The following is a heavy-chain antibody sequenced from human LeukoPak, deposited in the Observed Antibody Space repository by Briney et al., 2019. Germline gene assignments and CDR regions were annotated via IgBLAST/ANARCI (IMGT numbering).Heavy chain of an antibody. CDR1: GFTFSSNW. Sequence: GGSLRLSCAASGFTFSSNWMHWVRQAPGKGLVWVSRINEDGSTTSYADSVKGRSTIFRDNAKNTLYLQMNSLRAEDTAVYYCVRDLGGRSGHWGQGTLVAVSS. J-gene: IGHJ4*02. CDR3: VRDLGGRSGH. V-gene: IGHV3-74*01. CDR2: INEDGSTT. D-gene: IGHD1-26*01.